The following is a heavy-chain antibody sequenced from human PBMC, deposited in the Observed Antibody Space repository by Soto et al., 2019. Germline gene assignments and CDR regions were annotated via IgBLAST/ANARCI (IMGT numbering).Heavy chain of an antibody. J-gene: IGHJ4*02. CDR2: IYYSGST. CDR1: GGSISSYY. CDR3: AGRATMVRGPYDY. D-gene: IGHD3-10*01. V-gene: IGHV4-59*08. Sequence: SETLSLTCTVSGGSISSYYWSWIRQPPGKGLEWIGYIYYSGSTNYNPSLKSRVTISVDTSKNQFSLKLSSVTAADTAVYYCAGRATMVRGPYDYWGQGTLVTVSS.